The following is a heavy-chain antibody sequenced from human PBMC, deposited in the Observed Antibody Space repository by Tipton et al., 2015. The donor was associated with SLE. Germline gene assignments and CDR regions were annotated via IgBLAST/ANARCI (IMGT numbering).Heavy chain of an antibody. D-gene: IGHD2-2*01. CDR3: AKEGHCSSTSCSLYFDY. J-gene: IGHJ4*02. V-gene: IGHV3-23*01. CDR1: GFTFSSYA. Sequence: SLRLSCAASGFTFSSYAMSWVRQAPGKGLEWVSAISGSGGSTYYADSVKGRFTISRDNSKNTLYLQMNSLRAEDTAVYYCAKEGHCSSTSCSLYFDYWGQGTRVTVSS. CDR2: ISGSGGST.